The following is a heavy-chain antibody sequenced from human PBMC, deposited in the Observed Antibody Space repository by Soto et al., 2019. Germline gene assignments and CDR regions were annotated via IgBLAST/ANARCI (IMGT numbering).Heavy chain of an antibody. CDR2: IYYSGST. V-gene: IGHV4-30-4*01. D-gene: IGHD4-17*01. J-gene: IGHJ5*02. CDR1: GGSISSGDYY. CDR3: ARDRSHDYGGNQLLNWFDP. Sequence: QVQLQESGPGLVKPSQTLSLTCTVSGGSISSGDYYWSWIRQPPGKGLEWIGYIYYSGSTYYNPSLKSRVTISVDTSKNQFSLKLSSVTAADTAVYYCARDRSHDYGGNQLLNWFDPWGQGTLVTVSS.